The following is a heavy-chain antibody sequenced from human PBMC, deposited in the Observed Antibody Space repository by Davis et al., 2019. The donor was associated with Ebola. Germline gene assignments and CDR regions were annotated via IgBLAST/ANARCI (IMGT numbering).Heavy chain of an antibody. Sequence: SETLSLTCAVYGGSFSGNYWSWIRQTPGKGLEWIGEINDSGGTNYNPSLKSRVTISVDTSKNQFSLKVNSVTAADTALYYCARRTYSSGWYFDYWGQGILVTVSS. V-gene: IGHV4-34*01. CDR2: INDSGGT. CDR3: ARRTYSSGWYFDY. J-gene: IGHJ4*02. CDR1: GGSFSGNY. D-gene: IGHD6-19*01.